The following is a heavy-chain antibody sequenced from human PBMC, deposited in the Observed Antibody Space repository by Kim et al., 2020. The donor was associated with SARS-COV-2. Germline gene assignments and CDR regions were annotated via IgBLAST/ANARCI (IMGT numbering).Heavy chain of an antibody. D-gene: IGHD6-6*01. CDR3: AKPALYSSSSYVWFDS. J-gene: IGHJ5*01. V-gene: IGHV3-23*01. CDR2: ISGSGRST. Sequence: GGSLRLSCAASGFTFSSYAMSWVRQAPGKGLEWVSGISGSGRSTYYADSVKGRFTISRDNSKNTLYLQMNSLRAEDTAVYYCAKPALYSSSSYVWFDSWGQGTLVTVSS. CDR1: GFTFSSYA.